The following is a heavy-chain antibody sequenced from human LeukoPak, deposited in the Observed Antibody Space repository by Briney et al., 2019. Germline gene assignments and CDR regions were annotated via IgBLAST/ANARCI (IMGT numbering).Heavy chain of an antibody. D-gene: IGHD6-13*01. CDR2: INHSGST. V-gene: IGHV4-34*01. CDR1: GGSFSGYY. J-gene: IGHJ4*02. CDR3: ARGFFGYSAFISLGY. Sequence: SETLSLTCAVYGGSFSGYYWSWIRRPPGKGLEWIGEINHSGSTNYNPSLKSRVTISVDTSKNQFSLKLSSVTAADTAVYYCARGFFGYSAFISLGYWGQGTLVTVSS.